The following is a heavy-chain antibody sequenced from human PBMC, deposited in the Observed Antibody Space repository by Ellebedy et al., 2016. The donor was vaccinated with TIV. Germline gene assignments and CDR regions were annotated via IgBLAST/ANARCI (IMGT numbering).Heavy chain of an antibody. CDR1: GGSFSGYY. J-gene: IGHJ4*02. CDR3: ARGGYSYGSFDY. V-gene: IGHV4-34*01. CDR2: INHSGST. Sequence: SETLSLTXAVYGGSFSGYYWSWIRQPPGKGLEWIGEINHSGSTNYNPSLKSRVTISVDTSKNQFSLKLSSVTAADTAVYYCARGGYSYGSFDYWGQGTLVTVSS. D-gene: IGHD5-18*01.